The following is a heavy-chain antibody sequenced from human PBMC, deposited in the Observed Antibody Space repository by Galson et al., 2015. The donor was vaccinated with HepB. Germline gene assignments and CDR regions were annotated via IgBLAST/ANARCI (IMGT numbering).Heavy chain of an antibody. CDR2: IYSGGST. Sequence: SLRLSCAASGFTVSSNYMSWVRQAPGKGLEWVSVIYSGGSTYYADSVKGRFTISRDNSKNTLYLQMNSLRAEDTAVYYCARDQTASGWYYYYYGMDVWGQGTTVTVSS. V-gene: IGHV3-66*01. CDR1: GFTVSSNY. CDR3: ARDQTASGWYYYYYGMDV. D-gene: IGHD6-19*01. J-gene: IGHJ6*02.